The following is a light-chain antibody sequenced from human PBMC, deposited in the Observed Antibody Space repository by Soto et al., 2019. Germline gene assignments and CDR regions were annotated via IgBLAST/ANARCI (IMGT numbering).Light chain of an antibody. Sequence: DIQITHSPSALSQSVVDRVTITFRASQSFSSWLAWYQQKPGKAPKLLIYKASSLQSGVPSRFSGSGSGTEFTLTISSLQPDDFATYYCQKYNSFPWKFGQGTKVDIK. CDR3: QKYNSFPWK. V-gene: IGKV1-5*03. J-gene: IGKJ1*01. CDR1: QSFSSW. CDR2: KAS.